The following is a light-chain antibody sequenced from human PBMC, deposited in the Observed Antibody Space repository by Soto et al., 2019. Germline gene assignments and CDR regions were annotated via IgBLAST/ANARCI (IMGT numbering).Light chain of an antibody. CDR1: SSDVGGYKY. CDR2: EVN. Sequence: QPVLTQPASVSGSPGQSITISCTGSSSDVGGYKYVSWYQQHPGKAPKLMIFEVNNRPSGVSNRFSGSKSGNTASLTISGLQAEDEADYYCSSYTSSSTHVLFGGGTKLTVL. CDR3: SSYTSSSTHVL. J-gene: IGLJ2*01. V-gene: IGLV2-14*01.